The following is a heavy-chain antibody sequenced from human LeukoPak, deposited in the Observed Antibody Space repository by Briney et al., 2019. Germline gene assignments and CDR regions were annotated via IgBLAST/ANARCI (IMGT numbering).Heavy chain of an antibody. CDR2: IGIDSGNT. V-gene: IGHV3-48*01. J-gene: IGHJ4*02. Sequence: GGSLRLSCTASGFPFIEYSMNWVRQAPGKGLEWISYIGIDSGNTKYADSGRGRFTISTEKAKNSLYLQMNSLRVEDTAVYYCARDHNYAFDNWGQGTLVTVSS. D-gene: IGHD1-1*01. CDR3: ARDHNYAFDN. CDR1: GFPFIEYS.